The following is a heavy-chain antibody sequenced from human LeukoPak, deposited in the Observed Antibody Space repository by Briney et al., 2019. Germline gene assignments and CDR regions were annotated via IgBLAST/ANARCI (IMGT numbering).Heavy chain of an antibody. CDR3: ARVGSGRIAAAGTAY. Sequence: PGRSLRLSCAAPGFTFSDYTMHWVRQAPGKGLEWVSHIRSTGGDSYYAGSVKGRFTISRDNSKETLYLQMNSLRDDDSAVYFCARVGSGRIAAAGTAYWGQGTLVTVSS. V-gene: IGHV3-23*01. J-gene: IGHJ4*02. D-gene: IGHD6-13*01. CDR2: IRSTGGDS. CDR1: GFTFSDYT.